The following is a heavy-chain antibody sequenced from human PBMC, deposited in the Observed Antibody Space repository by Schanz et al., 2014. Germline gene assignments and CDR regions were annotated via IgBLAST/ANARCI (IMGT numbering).Heavy chain of an antibody. CDR1: GYTFSSHG. J-gene: IGHJ3*02. CDR3: ARDLPDCDGGKCDSDGFDI. CDR2: INTANGNA. Sequence: QVQVVQSGAELKKPGASVKVSCKASGYTFSSHGIHWLRQAPGQSLEWMGWINTANGNAKYSANFQARVSIARDTSATTAYMELANLRSEDTAVDYSARDLPDCDGGKCDSDGFDIWGQGTLVTISS. V-gene: IGHV1-3*04. D-gene: IGHD2-21*01.